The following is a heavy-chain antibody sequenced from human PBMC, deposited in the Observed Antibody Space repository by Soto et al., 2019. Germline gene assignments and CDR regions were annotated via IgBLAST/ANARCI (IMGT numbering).Heavy chain of an antibody. J-gene: IGHJ4*02. Sequence: QVQLVQSGAEVKKPGSSVKVSCKASGGTFSSYTISWVRQAPGQGLEWMGRIIPILGIANYAQKFQGRVMVTADKYTSSAYMVLSSLRSEDTAVYYCFVVVTAITVEYWGQGTLVTVFS. V-gene: IGHV1-69*02. CDR2: IIPILGIA. CDR1: GGTFSSYT. CDR3: FVVVTAITVEY. D-gene: IGHD2-21*02.